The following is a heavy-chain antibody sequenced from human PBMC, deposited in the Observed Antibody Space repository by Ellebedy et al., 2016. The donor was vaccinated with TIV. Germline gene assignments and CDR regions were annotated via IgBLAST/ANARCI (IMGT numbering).Heavy chain of an antibody. Sequence: ASVKVSXKASGYTFTSYYMHWVRQAPGQGLEWMGWMNPNSGNTGYAQKFQGRVTMTRDTSTSTVYMELSSLRSEDTAVYYCARVPLWFGELSGGMDVWGQGTTVTVSS. J-gene: IGHJ6*02. V-gene: IGHV1-46*01. CDR3: ARVPLWFGELSGGMDV. CDR1: GYTFTSYY. D-gene: IGHD3-10*01. CDR2: MNPNSGNT.